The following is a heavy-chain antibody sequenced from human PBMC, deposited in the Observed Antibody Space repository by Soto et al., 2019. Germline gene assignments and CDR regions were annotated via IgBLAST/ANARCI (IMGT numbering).Heavy chain of an antibody. J-gene: IGHJ6*02. D-gene: IGHD5-18*01. CDR2: IYPGDSDT. CDR3: ARRGYGYYYYYGMYV. Sequence: PGESLKISCKGSGYSFTNYWIGWVRQMPGKGLEWMGIIYPGDSDTRYSPSFQGQVTISADKSISTAYLQWSSLKASDTAMYYCARRGYGYYYYYGMYVWGQGTTVTVSS. CDR1: GYSFTNYW. V-gene: IGHV5-51*01.